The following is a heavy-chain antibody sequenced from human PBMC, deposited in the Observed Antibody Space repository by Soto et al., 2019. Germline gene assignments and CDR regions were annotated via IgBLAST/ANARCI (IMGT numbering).Heavy chain of an antibody. J-gene: IGHJ4*02. CDR3: ARARRSGWYYFDY. CDR1: GGSISSGDCY. Sequence: SETLSLTCTVSGGSISSGDCYWSWIRQPPGKGLEWIGYIYYSGSTYYNPSLRSRVTISLDTSKNQFSLKLSSVTAADTAVYYCARARRSGWYYFDYWGQGTLVTVSS. D-gene: IGHD6-19*01. CDR2: IYYSGST. V-gene: IGHV4-30-4*01.